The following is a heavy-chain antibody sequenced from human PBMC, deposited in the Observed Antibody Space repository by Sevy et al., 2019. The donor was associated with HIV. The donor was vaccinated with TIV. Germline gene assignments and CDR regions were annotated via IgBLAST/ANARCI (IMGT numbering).Heavy chain of an antibody. Sequence: GGSLRLSCAASGFSFSTHAMHWVRQAPGKGLDWVALISYDGTAKYYADSVKGRFTVSRDDSKNTLYLQMNSLRPEDSAVYYCAREGGHTSPWTPGNYWGQGTQVTVSS. J-gene: IGHJ4*02. CDR3: AREGGHTSPWTPGNY. V-gene: IGHV3-30-3*01. CDR1: GFSFSTHA. D-gene: IGHD3-16*01. CDR2: ISYDGTAK.